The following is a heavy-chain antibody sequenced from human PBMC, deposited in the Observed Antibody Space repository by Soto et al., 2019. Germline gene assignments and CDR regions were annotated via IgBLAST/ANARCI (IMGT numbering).Heavy chain of an antibody. Sequence: GGSLRLSCAASGFTFNSYAMNWVRQAPGEGLAWVSAIGTDGNTYYANSVKGPFTISRYNSRTTLCLQMNSLRVEDTALYYCVRKYPGTRPFAYWGQGTLVTVSS. J-gene: IGHJ4*01. V-gene: IGHV3-23*01. D-gene: IGHD2-2*01. CDR3: VRKYPGTRPFAY. CDR2: IGTDGNT. CDR1: GFTFNSYA.